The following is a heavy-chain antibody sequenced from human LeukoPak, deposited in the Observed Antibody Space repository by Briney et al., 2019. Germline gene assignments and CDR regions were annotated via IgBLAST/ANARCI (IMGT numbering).Heavy chain of an antibody. J-gene: IGHJ5*02. Sequence: SVKVSCKASGGTFISYAISWVRQAPGQGLEWMGRIIPILGIANYAQKFQGRVTITADKSTSTAYMELSSLRSEDTAVYYCASGYCSSTSCYYNWFDPWGQGTLVTVSS. V-gene: IGHV1-69*04. CDR2: IIPILGIA. CDR1: GGTFISYA. D-gene: IGHD2-2*03. CDR3: ASGYCSSTSCYYNWFDP.